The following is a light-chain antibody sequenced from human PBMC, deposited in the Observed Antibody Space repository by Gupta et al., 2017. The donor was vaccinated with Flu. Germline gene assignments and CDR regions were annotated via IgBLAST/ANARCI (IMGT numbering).Light chain of an antibody. CDR1: QSISSW. CDR2: QAS. Sequence: DIQMTQSPSTLSASVGDRVTITCRASQSISSWLAWYQQKAGKAPKLLIYQASSLESGVPSRFSGSGSGTEFTLTSSSRQPDDFATYYCQQDNNYWTFGQGTKVEIK. J-gene: IGKJ1*01. V-gene: IGKV1-5*03. CDR3: QQDNNYWT.